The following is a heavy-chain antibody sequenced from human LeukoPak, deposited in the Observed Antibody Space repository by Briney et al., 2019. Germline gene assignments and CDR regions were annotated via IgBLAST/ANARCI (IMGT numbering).Heavy chain of an antibody. CDR2: ISAYNGNT. CDR1: GYTFTSYG. J-gene: IGHJ6*02. Sequence: ASVKASCKASGYTFTSYGISWVRQAPGQGLEWMGWISAYNGNTNYAQKLQGRVTMATDTSTSTAYMELRSLRSDDTAVYYCARDLGYYYGSGSLTLYYYYYGMDVWGQGTTVTVSS. D-gene: IGHD3-10*01. V-gene: IGHV1-18*01. CDR3: ARDLGYYYGSGSLTLYYYYYGMDV.